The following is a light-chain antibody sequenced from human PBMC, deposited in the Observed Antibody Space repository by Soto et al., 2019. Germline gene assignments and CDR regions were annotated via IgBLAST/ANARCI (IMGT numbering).Light chain of an antibody. CDR2: DVS. V-gene: IGLV2-11*01. J-gene: IGLJ3*02. CDR3: CSYAGTYTQWV. CDR1: SSDVGGYNY. Sequence: QSALTQPRSVSGSPGQSVTISFTGTSSDVGGYNYVSWYQQHPGKAPKLVIYDVSKRPSGVPDRFSGSKSGNTSSLTVSGLQAEDEADYSCCSYAGTYTQWVFGGGTKLTV.